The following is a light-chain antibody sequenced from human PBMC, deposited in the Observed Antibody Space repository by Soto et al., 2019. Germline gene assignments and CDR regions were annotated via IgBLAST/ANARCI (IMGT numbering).Light chain of an antibody. CDR3: AAWDDSLNAWV. CDR1: SSNIGSNT. CDR2: SNN. Sequence: QSVLTQPPSASGTPGQRVTISCSGSSSNIGSNTVNWYQQLPGTAPKLLIYSNNQRPSGVPDRFSGSKSGTSASLAISGLQSEDEADYYCAAWDDSLNAWVFCGGTQLTVL. J-gene: IGLJ3*02. V-gene: IGLV1-44*01.